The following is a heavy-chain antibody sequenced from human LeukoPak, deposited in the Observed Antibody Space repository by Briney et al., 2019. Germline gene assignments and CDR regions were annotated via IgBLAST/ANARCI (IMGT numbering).Heavy chain of an antibody. CDR3: ARDPTAEGSGLDV. CDR2: ISTSGSNM. V-gene: IGHV3-48*03. Sequence: GGSLRLSCAASGFTFSSYEMNWVRPAPGKGLEWVSYISTSGSNMYYADSVKGRFTISRDNAKNSLYLQMNSLRAVDTAVYYCARDPTAEGSGLDVWSQGTTVTVSS. CDR1: GFTFSSYE. D-gene: IGHD3-10*01. J-gene: IGHJ6*02.